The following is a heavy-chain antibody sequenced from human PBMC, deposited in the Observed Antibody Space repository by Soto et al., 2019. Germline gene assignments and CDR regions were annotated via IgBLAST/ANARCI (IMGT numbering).Heavy chain of an antibody. V-gene: IGHV4-59*01. CDR2: IYYSGST. Sequence: SETLSLTCTVSGGSISSYYWSWIRQPPGKGLEWIGYIYYSGSTNYNPSLKSRVTISVDTSKNQFSLKLSSVTAADTAVYYCARSGLGRPFDYWGQGTMVTVYS. CDR3: ARSGLGRPFDY. CDR1: GGSISSYY. D-gene: IGHD3-10*01. J-gene: IGHJ4*02.